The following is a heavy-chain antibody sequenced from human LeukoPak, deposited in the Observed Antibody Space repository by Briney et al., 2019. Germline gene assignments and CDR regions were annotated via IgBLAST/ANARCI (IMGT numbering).Heavy chain of an antibody. Sequence: GSLRLSCAASGFTFSTYGMHWVRQPPGKGLEWIGEINHSGTTNYNPSLKSRVTISVDTSENQFSLKLSSVTAADTAVYYCARGGQMIYCTDGSCSSLRYPFDYWGQGTLVTVSS. D-gene: IGHD2-15*01. J-gene: IGHJ4*02. V-gene: IGHV4-34*01. CDR2: INHSGTT. CDR1: GFTFSTYG. CDR3: ARGGQMIYCTDGSCSSLRYPFDY.